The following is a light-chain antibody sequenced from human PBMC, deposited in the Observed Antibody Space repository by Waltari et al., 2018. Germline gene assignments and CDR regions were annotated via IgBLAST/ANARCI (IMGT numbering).Light chain of an antibody. CDR3: QQRDSWWT. CDR1: QSLLYNSNNKNY. CDR2: DAS. Sequence: DIVMTQSPDSLAVSLGEKATINCKSNQSLLYNSNNKNYLAWYQQKPGQAPRLLIYDASNRATGIPARFSGGGSGTDFTLTISSLEPEDFAVYYCQQRDSWWTFGQGTKVEIK. V-gene: IGKV4-1*01. J-gene: IGKJ1*01.